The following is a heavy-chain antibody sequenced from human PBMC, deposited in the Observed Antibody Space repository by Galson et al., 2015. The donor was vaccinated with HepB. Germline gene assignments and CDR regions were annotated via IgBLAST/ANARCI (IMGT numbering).Heavy chain of an antibody. D-gene: IGHD3-3*01. CDR3: AKDFRFWRHDYWSAHYTPNDASYYYMDV. J-gene: IGHJ6*03. CDR2: ISFDGSKK. V-gene: IGHV3-30*18. Sequence: SLRLSCAVSGLTFSNYAMHWVRQAPGKGLEWVALISFDGSKKYYADSVKGRITISRDNSKSTLYLQMNSLRDEDTAVYYCAKDFRFWRHDYWSAHYTPNDASYYYMDVWGKGTTVIVSS. CDR1: GLTFSNYA.